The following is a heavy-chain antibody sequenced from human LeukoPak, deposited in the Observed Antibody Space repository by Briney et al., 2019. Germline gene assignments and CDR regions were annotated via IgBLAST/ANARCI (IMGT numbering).Heavy chain of an antibody. CDR1: GGSISSGDYY. D-gene: IGHD6-13*01. Sequence: SETLSLTCAVSGGSISSGDYYCSWIRQPPGKGLEWIGYIYYSGSTNYSPSLKGRVTISVDTSKNQFSLKLSSVTAADTAVYYCARGLAAAGTSYFDYWGQGTLVTVSS. CDR3: ARGLAAAGTSYFDY. J-gene: IGHJ4*02. CDR2: IYYSGST. V-gene: IGHV4-61*08.